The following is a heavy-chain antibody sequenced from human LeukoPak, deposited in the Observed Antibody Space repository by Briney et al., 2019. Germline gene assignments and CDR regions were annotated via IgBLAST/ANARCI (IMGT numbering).Heavy chain of an antibody. V-gene: IGHV3-9*01. Sequence: PGRSLRLSCAASGFTFDDYAMHWVRQAPGKGLEWVSGISWNSGSIGYADPVKGRFTISRDNAKNSLYLQMNSLRAEDTALYYCAKDSTDSGSYRAGYFDYWGQGTLVTVSS. CDR2: ISWNSGSI. D-gene: IGHD1-26*01. CDR3: AKDSTDSGSYRAGYFDY. CDR1: GFTFDDYA. J-gene: IGHJ4*02.